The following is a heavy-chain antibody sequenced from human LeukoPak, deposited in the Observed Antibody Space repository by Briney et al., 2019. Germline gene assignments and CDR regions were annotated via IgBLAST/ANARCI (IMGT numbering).Heavy chain of an antibody. CDR2: INPSGGST. V-gene: IGHV1-46*01. D-gene: IGHD3-10*01. CDR1: GYTFTSYY. J-gene: IGHJ4*02. CDR3: ARDIGSETRDY. Sequence: ASVTVSCKASGYTFTSYYMHWVRQAPGQGLEWMGIINPSGGSTSYAQKFQGRVTMTRDTSTSTVYMELSSLRSEDTAVYYCARDIGSETRDYWGQGTLVTVSS.